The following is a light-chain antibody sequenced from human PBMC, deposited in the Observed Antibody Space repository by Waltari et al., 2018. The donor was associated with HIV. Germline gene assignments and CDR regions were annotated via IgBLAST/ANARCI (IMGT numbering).Light chain of an antibody. CDR1: NRDVGGYNS. V-gene: IGLV2-14*03. Sequence: QSALTQPASVSGSPGQSITISCTGTNRDVGGYNSVSWYQHHPGKAPKLMIYDVSNRPSGVSNRFSGSKSGNTASLTISGLQAEDEADYYCNSYTTSSTLHVVFGGGTKLTVL. CDR2: DVS. J-gene: IGLJ2*01. CDR3: NSYTTSSTLHVV.